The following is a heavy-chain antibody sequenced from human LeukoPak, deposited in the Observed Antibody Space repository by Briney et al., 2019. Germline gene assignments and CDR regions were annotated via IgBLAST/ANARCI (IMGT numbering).Heavy chain of an antibody. Sequence: ASVKVSCKASGYTFTSYDINWVRQATGQGLEWMGWMNPNSGNTGYAQKFQGRVTMTRNTSISTAYMELSSLRSEDTAVYYCARAPRNTMVRGVPRSYSDYWGQGTLVTVSS. J-gene: IGHJ4*02. CDR1: GYTFTSYD. D-gene: IGHD3-10*01. V-gene: IGHV1-8*01. CDR3: ARAPRNTMVRGVPRSYSDY. CDR2: MNPNSGNT.